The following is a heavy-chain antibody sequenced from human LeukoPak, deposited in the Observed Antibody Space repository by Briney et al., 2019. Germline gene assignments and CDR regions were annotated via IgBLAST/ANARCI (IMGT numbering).Heavy chain of an antibody. Sequence: ASVKVSCKASGGTFSSYAISWVRQAPGQGLEWMGRIIPILGIANYAQKFQGRVTITADKSTSTAYMELSSLRSEGTAVYYCAREGTVTTDYGMDVWGQGTTVTVSS. V-gene: IGHV1-69*04. CDR1: GGTFSSYA. CDR2: IIPILGIA. J-gene: IGHJ6*02. CDR3: AREGTVTTDYGMDV. D-gene: IGHD4-4*01.